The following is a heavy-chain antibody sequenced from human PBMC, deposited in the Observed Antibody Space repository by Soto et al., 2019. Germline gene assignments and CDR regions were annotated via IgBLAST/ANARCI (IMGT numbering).Heavy chain of an antibody. CDR1: GDSISSNSHY. Sequence: SETLSLTCTVSGDSISSNSHYWGWIRQPPGKGLESIANIYYDWNTYYNPSLKSRVTISLDTSKNQFSLKLSSVTAADTAVYSGEGWLLRRYFDYWGQRSLVTVSS. CDR3: EGWLLRRYFDY. CDR2: IYYDWNT. J-gene: IGHJ4*02. D-gene: IGHD3-22*01. V-gene: IGHV4-39*01.